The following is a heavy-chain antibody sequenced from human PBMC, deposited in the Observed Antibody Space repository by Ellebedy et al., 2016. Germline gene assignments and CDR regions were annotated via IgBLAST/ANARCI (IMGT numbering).Heavy chain of an antibody. CDR3: ARDGGTTVITGKLDP. Sequence: SVKVSCXASGYIFTTYGISWVRQAPGQGLEWMGDIIPVFGSSNYAQKFQGRVTFTADESTRTAYMELSSLTSEDTAVYYCARDGGTTVITGKLDPWGQGTLVTVSS. J-gene: IGHJ5*02. CDR1: GYIFTTYG. CDR2: IIPVFGSS. D-gene: IGHD4-23*01. V-gene: IGHV1-69*13.